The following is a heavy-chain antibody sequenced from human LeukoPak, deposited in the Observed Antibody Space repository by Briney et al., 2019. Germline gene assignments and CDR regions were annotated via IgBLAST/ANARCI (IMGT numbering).Heavy chain of an antibody. Sequence: GGSLRLSCVASAFTFSSYEMNWVRQAPGKGLEWVSHIRSSGSPIYYADSVKGRFTISRDDAKNSLYLQMNSLRAEDTAVYYCARSEVNTFDIWGQGTMVTVSS. CDR1: AFTFSSYE. V-gene: IGHV3-48*03. J-gene: IGHJ3*02. CDR3: ARSEVNTFDI. CDR2: IRSSGSPI. D-gene: IGHD3-22*01.